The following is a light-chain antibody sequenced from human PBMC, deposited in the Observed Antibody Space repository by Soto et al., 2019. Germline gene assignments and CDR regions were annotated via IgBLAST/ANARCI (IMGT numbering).Light chain of an antibody. V-gene: IGKV3-15*01. CDR3: QQYNNWPPWT. CDR2: AAS. Sequence: ETVMTQSPAALSVSPGERVSLSCRASQNIGRDLAWYQQKPGQAPRLLIYAASYRATGIPARFSGSGSGTEFALTISSLQSDDFAVYYCQQYNNWPPWTFGQGTKVEI. CDR1: QNIGRD. J-gene: IGKJ1*01.